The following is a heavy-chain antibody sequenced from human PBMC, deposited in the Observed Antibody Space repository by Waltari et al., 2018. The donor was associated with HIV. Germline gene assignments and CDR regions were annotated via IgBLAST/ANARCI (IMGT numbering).Heavy chain of an antibody. CDR2: INRDGSTR. D-gene: IGHD3-10*01. Sequence: EVQLVESGGGLVQPGGSLRLSCSASGFTFSSYWMHWVRQAPGKGLVWVEGINRDGSTRRYADSVKGRFTISRDNAKNTLYLQMNSLSAEDTALYYCARGQYYSMDVWGQGTTVTVSS. CDR1: GFTFSSYW. V-gene: IGHV3-74*01. J-gene: IGHJ6*02. CDR3: ARGQYYSMDV.